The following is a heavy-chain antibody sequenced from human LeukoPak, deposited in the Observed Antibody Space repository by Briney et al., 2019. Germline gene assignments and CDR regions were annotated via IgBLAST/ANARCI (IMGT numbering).Heavy chain of an antibody. CDR2: INPNSGGT. CDR3: ARVNHFYYYYYMDV. CDR1: GYTFINYY. Sequence: GASVKVSCKASGYTFINYYMHWVRQAPGQGLEWMGWINPNSGGTNYAQKFQGRVTMTRDTSISTAYMELSRLRSDDTAVYYCARVNHFYYYYYMDVWGKGTTVTVSS. J-gene: IGHJ6*03. V-gene: IGHV1-2*02.